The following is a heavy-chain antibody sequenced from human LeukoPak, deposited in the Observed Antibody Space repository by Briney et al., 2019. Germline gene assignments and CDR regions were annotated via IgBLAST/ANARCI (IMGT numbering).Heavy chain of an antibody. CDR3: ARGSTIDY. V-gene: IGHV4-34*01. Sequence: SETLSLTCAVYGGSFSGYYWSWIRQPPGKGLEWIGEINHSGSTNYNPSLKSRVTISVDTSKNQFSLKLSSVTAADTAVYYCARGSTIDYWGQGTLVTVSS. CDR1: GGSFSGYY. CDR2: INHSGST. J-gene: IGHJ4*02. D-gene: IGHD2-2*01.